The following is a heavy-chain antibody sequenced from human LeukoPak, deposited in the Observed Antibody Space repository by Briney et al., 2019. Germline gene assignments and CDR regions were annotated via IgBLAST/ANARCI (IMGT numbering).Heavy chain of an antibody. CDR1: GGSFSGYY. CDR2: INHSGST. Sequence: SETLSLTCAVFGGSFSGYYWNWIRQPPGKGLEWIGEINHSGSTNYNPSLESRVTLSVDTSKNQFSLNLTSVTAADTAMYYCARSTTAYYDKVSLSHWGQGTLVTVSP. D-gene: IGHD3-22*01. V-gene: IGHV4-34*01. J-gene: IGHJ4*02. CDR3: ARSTTAYYDKVSLSH.